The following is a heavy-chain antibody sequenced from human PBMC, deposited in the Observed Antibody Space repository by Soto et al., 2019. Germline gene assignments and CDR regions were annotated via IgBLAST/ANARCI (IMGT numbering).Heavy chain of an antibody. CDR3: TSPYYDILTGYFLPPGP. Sequence: GGSLRLSCTASGFTFGDYAMSWFRQAPGKGLEWVGFIRSKAYGGTTEYAASVKGRFTISRDDSKSIAYLQMNSLKTEDTAVYYCTSPYYDILTGYFLPPGPWGQGTLVTVSS. J-gene: IGHJ5*02. D-gene: IGHD3-9*01. V-gene: IGHV3-49*03. CDR2: IRSKAYGGTT. CDR1: GFTFGDYA.